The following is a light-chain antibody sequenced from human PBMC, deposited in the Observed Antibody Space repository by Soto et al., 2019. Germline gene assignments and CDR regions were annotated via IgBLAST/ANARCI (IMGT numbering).Light chain of an antibody. CDR3: QQYGSSPPYT. CDR2: GAS. Sequence: EIVLTQSPGTLSLSPGERATLSCRASQSVSSSYLAWYQQKPGQAPRLLIYGASSRATGIPDRFSGSGPGTDFTLTNSRLEPEDLAVYYCQQYGSSPPYTFGQGTKLEIK. J-gene: IGKJ2*01. CDR1: QSVSSSY. V-gene: IGKV3-20*01.